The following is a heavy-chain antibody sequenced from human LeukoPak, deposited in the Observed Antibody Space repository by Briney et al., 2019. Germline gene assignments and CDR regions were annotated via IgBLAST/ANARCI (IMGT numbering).Heavy chain of an antibody. D-gene: IGHD6-6*01. CDR2: ISNSGYTI. J-gene: IGHJ4*02. Sequence: PGGSLRLSCAASGFTFSDYQMSWIRQAPGKGLEWVSYISNSGYTIYYADSVKGRFIISRDNAKNSLYLQVNSLRAEDTAVYYCVRYSSSSMDYWGQGTLVTVSS. CDR3: VRYSSSSMDY. V-gene: IGHV3-11*01. CDR1: GFTFSDYQ.